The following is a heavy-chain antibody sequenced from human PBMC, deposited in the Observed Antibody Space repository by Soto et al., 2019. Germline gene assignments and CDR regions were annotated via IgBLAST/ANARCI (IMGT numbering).Heavy chain of an antibody. CDR1: GGSISSYY. Sequence: SETLSLTCTVSGGSISSYYWSWIRQPPGKGLEWIGYIYYSGSTNYNPSLKSRVTISVDTSKNQFSLKLSSVTAADTAVYYCARDKIYGSGSLLENWFAPWGQGPLVTVSS. D-gene: IGHD3-10*01. CDR3: ARDKIYGSGSLLENWFAP. V-gene: IGHV4-59*01. CDR2: IYYSGST. J-gene: IGHJ5*02.